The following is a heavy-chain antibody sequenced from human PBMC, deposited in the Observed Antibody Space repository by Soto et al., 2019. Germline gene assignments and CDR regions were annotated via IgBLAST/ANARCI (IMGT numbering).Heavy chain of an antibody. Sequence: ASVKVCCKASVGTFSSYAMRWVRQAPGQRLEWMGWINAGNGNTKYSQKFQGRVTITRDTSASTAYMELSSLRSEDTAVYYCARDIWFGESNNWFDPWGQGTLVTVSS. D-gene: IGHD3-10*01. CDR2: INAGNGNT. CDR3: ARDIWFGESNNWFDP. CDR1: VGTFSSYA. V-gene: IGHV1-3*01. J-gene: IGHJ5*02.